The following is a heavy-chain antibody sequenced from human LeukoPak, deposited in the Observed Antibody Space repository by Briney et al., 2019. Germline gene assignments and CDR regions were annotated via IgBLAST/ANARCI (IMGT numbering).Heavy chain of an antibody. Sequence: GGSLRLSCAASGFTFSSSAMSWVRQAPGKGLEWVSTISGGGVSTYYADAVKGQFTISRDTSKNTLYLHMNSLRAEDTAVYYCARKFVSYYDSSGYLDAFDIWGQGTMVTVSS. V-gene: IGHV3-23*01. D-gene: IGHD3-22*01. CDR3: ARKFVSYYDSSGYLDAFDI. CDR2: ISGGGVST. J-gene: IGHJ3*02. CDR1: GFTFSSSA.